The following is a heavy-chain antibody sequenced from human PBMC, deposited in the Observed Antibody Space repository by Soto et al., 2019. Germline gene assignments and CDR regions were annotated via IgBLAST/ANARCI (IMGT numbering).Heavy chain of an antibody. D-gene: IGHD3-10*01. CDR1: GYSFTSSW. J-gene: IGHJ6*02. CDR3: VRNVVLRDYYGACSSYYYSGMDV. CDR2: IYPGDSDT. V-gene: IGHV5-51*01. Sequence: GESLKISCKGSGYSFTSSWIGWVRQMPGKGLEWMGIIYPGDSDTRYSPSFQGQVTISADKSISTAYLQWSSLKASDTAMYYCVRNVVLRDYYGACSSYYYSGMDVGGQGTTDTVS.